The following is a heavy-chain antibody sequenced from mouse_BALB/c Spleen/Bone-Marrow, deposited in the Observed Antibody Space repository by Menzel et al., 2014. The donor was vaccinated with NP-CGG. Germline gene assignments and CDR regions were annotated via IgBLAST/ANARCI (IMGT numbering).Heavy chain of an antibody. J-gene: IGHJ2*01. CDR2: SRSKPNDYTT. V-gene: IGHV7-1*02. CDR3: ARDGGYGRDN. CDR1: RFTFSDIY. D-gene: IGHD1-1*02. Sequence: EVQLVESGGGLVQPGGSLRLSCATSRFTFSDIYMEWVRQPPGKRLEWIATSRSKPNDYTTEYSASVKGRFFVSRDTSQSILYLQMNALRAEDTAIYYCARDGGYGRDNWGQGTTLTVSS.